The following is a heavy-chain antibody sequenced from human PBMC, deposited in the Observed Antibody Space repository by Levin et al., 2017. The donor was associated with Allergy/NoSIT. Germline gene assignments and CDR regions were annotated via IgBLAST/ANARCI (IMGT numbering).Heavy chain of an antibody. CDR2: IIPIFGTA. CDR1: GGTFSSYA. D-gene: IGHD2-15*01. J-gene: IGHJ5*02. CDR3: ARDTQPHCSGGSCYPGAGFDP. Sequence: ASVKVSCKASGGTFSSYAISWVRQAPGQGLEWMGGIIPIFGTANYAQKFQGRVTITADESTSTAYMELSSLRSEDTAVYYCARDTQPHCSGGSCYPGAGFDPWGQGTLVTVSS. V-gene: IGHV1-69*13.